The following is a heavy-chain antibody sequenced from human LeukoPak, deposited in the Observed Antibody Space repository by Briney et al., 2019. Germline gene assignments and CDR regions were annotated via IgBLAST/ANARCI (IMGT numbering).Heavy chain of an antibody. J-gene: IGHJ6*04. Sequence: SETLSLTCTVSGGSTSSYYWSWIRQPAGKGLEWIGRIYTSGSTNYNPSLKSRVTMSVDTSKNQFSLKPSSVTAADTAVYYCARDARYCRSTRCPLDVWGKGTTVTVSS. CDR3: ARDARYCRSTRCPLDV. CDR1: GGSTSSYY. CDR2: IYTSGST. D-gene: IGHD2-2*01. V-gene: IGHV4-4*07.